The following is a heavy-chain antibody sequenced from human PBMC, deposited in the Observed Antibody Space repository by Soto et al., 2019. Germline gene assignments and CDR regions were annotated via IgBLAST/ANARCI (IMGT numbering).Heavy chain of an antibody. Sequence: PGGSLRLSCAASGFTFSSYTMNWVRQAPGQGLEWVSAISTNSIYIYYADSVKGRFTISRDNAKNSLYLQMNSLRAEDTALYYCARRCRGGSCYSGDSWGQGTLVTVSS. CDR3: ARRCRGGSCYSGDS. CDR2: ISTNSIYI. V-gene: IGHV3-21*06. D-gene: IGHD2-15*01. J-gene: IGHJ4*02. CDR1: GFTFSSYT.